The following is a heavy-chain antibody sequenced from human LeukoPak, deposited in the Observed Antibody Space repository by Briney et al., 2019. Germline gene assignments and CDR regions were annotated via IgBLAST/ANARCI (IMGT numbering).Heavy chain of an antibody. CDR1: GFNVTTNY. V-gene: IGHV3-23*01. Sequence: GGSLRLSCAASGFNVTTNYMSWVRQAPGKGLEWLSIISGSGTVTYYADSVKGRFTISRDNSKNTLYLQMNSLRAEDTAVYYCAKTSVGGGRIIGSGYFDNWGQGTLVTVSS. CDR3: AKTSVGGGRIIGSGYFDN. D-gene: IGHD2-15*01. CDR2: ISGSGTVT. J-gene: IGHJ4*02.